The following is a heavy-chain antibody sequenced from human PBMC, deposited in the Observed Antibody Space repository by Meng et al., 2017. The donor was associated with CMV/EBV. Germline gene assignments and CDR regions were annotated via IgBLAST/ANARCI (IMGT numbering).Heavy chain of an antibody. V-gene: IGHV3-23*01. D-gene: IGHD6-6*01. CDR2: ISGSDGST. CDR1: GFTFSSYA. CDR3: ASMSSSGDY. Sequence: GESLKISCAASGFTFSSYAMSWVRQAPGKGLEWVSAISGSDGSTYYADSVKGRFTISRDNSKNTLYLQMNSLRAEDTTVYYCASMSSSGDYWGQGTLVTVSS. J-gene: IGHJ4*02.